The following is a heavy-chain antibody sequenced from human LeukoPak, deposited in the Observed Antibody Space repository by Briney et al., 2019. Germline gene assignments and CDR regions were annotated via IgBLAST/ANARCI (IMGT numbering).Heavy chain of an antibody. Sequence: AESLNISCKGSGYTFTNYWIAWVRQIPGKGLEGMGIIYPGDSDSRYSPSFQGQVTISADKSISTAYLQWSSLKASGTVMYYCARHGYGYRDYWRQGTLVTVSS. CDR2: IYPGDSDS. D-gene: IGHD5-18*01. CDR3: ARHGYGYRDY. V-gene: IGHV5-51*01. J-gene: IGHJ4*02. CDR1: GYTFTNYW.